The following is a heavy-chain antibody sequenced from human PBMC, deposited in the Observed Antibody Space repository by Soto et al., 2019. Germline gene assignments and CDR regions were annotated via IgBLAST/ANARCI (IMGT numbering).Heavy chain of an antibody. D-gene: IGHD2-21*02. CDR2: IYYSGST. CDR3: ARVGGNSNDAFDI. Sequence: SETLSLTCTVSGGSISSGDYYWSWIRQPPGKGLEWIGYIYYSGSTYYNPSLKSRVTISVDTSKNQFSLKLSSVTAADTAVYYCARVGGNSNDAFDIWGQGTMVAVSS. CDR1: GGSISSGDYY. V-gene: IGHV4-30-4*01. J-gene: IGHJ3*02.